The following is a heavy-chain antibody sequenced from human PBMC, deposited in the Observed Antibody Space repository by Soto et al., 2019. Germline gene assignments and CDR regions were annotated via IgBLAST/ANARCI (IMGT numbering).Heavy chain of an antibody. CDR3: AKALSGYSHTAYFDY. CDR1: GYTFTSYG. J-gene: IGHJ4*02. V-gene: IGHV1-18*01. CDR2: ISAYNGNT. Sequence: QVQLVQSGAEVKKPGASVKVSCKASGYTFTSYGISWVRQAPGKGLEWMGWISAYNGNTNYAQKLQGRVTMTTDTSTSTAYMELRSLRSDDTAVYYCAKALSGYSHTAYFDYWGQGTLVTVSS. D-gene: IGHD3-22*01.